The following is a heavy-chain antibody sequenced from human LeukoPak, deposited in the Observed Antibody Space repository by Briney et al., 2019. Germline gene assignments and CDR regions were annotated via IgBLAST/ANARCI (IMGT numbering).Heavy chain of an antibody. V-gene: IGHV3-23*01. J-gene: IGHJ6*03. CDR3: AKDAIDVSAYYYYMDV. CDR1: GFTFSSYA. Sequence: GGSLRLSYAASGFTFSSYAMSWVRQAPGKGLEWVSAISDSGGSTYYADSVKGRFTISRDNSKNTLYLQMNSLRAEDTAVYYCAKDAIDVSAYYYYMDVWGKGTTVTVSS. CDR2: ISDSGGST. D-gene: IGHD3-9*01.